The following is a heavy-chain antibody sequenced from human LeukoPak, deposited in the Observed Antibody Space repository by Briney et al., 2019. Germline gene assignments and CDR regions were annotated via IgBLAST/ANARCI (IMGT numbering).Heavy chain of an antibody. CDR3: ASGGGWVFFN. D-gene: IGHD6-19*01. Sequence: SGGSLRLSCAASGFTFSRYSINWVRQAPGKGLEWVAHISHDGSEKHYVDSVKGRFTISRDNARNSQFLQMNSLRVDDTAVYYCASGGGWVFFNWGQGTLVTVSS. J-gene: IGHJ4*02. V-gene: IGHV3-7*01. CDR1: GFTFSRYS. CDR2: ISHDGSEK.